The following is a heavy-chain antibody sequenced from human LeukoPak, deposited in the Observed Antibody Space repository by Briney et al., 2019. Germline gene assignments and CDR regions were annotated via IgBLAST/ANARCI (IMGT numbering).Heavy chain of an antibody. CDR2: IRYDGSNK. Sequence: GGSLRLSCAASGFTFSSYGMHWVRQAPGKGLEWVAFIRYDGSNKYYADSVKGRFTISRDNSKNTLYLQMNSLRAEDTAVYYCARGPIQLWTPDYFDYWGQGTLVTVSS. D-gene: IGHD5-18*01. J-gene: IGHJ4*02. CDR1: GFTFSSYG. V-gene: IGHV3-30*02. CDR3: ARGPIQLWTPDYFDY.